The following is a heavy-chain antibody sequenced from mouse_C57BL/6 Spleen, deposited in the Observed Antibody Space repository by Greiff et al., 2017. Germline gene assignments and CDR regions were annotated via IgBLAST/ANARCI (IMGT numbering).Heavy chain of an antibody. CDR3: ARDKGAPFAY. J-gene: IGHJ3*01. Sequence: DVHLVESGGGLVKPGGSLKLSCAASGFTFSSYAMSWVRQTPEKRLEWVATISDGGSYTYYPDNVKGRFTISRDNAKNNLYLQMSHLKSEDTAMYYCARDKGAPFAYWGQGTLVTVSA. CDR1: GFTFSSYA. CDR2: ISDGGSYT. V-gene: IGHV5-4*01.